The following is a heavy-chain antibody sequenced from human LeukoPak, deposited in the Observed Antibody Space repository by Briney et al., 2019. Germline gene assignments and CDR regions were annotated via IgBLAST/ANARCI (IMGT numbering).Heavy chain of an antibody. J-gene: IGHJ4*02. Sequence: PGGSLRLSCAASGFTFSIYAMSWVRQAPGKGLEWVSVIYSGGSTYYADSVKGRFTISRDNSKNTLYLQMNSLRAEDTAVYYCARGQSVTTLDYWGQGTLVTVSS. D-gene: IGHD4-17*01. CDR3: ARGQSVTTLDY. V-gene: IGHV3-66*01. CDR1: GFTFSIYA. CDR2: IYSGGST.